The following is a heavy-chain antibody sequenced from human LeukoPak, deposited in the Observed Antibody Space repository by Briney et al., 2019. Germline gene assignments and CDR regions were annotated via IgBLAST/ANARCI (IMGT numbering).Heavy chain of an antibody. J-gene: IGHJ4*02. CDR1: GGTFSSYP. V-gene: IGHV1-69*13. Sequence: ASVKVSCKASGGTFSSYPVSWVRQAPGQGLEWMGGIIPIFDTPTYAQKFQGRVTITADESTSTAYMELSSLRSEDTAVYYCARGYNWNYLMDYWGQGTLVTVSS. D-gene: IGHD1-7*01. CDR3: ARGYNWNYLMDY. CDR2: IIPIFDTP.